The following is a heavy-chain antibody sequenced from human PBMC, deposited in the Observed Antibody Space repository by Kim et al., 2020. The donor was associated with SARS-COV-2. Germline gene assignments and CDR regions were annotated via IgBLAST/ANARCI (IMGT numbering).Heavy chain of an antibody. Sequence: SETLSLTCAVSGGSISSSNWWSWVRQPPGKGLEWIGEIYHSGSTNYNPSLKSRVTISVDKSKNQFSLKLSSVTAADTAVYYCARAEVVLSEYYYDSSGYYYVAFDIWGQGTMVTVSS. CDR1: GGSISSSNW. CDR3: ARAEVVLSEYYYDSSGYYYVAFDI. CDR2: IYHSGST. V-gene: IGHV4-4*02. J-gene: IGHJ3*02. D-gene: IGHD3-22*01.